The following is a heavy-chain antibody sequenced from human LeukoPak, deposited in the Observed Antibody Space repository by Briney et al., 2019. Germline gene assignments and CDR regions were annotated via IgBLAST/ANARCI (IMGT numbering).Heavy chain of an antibody. CDR2: IYYSGST. J-gene: IGHJ6*02. D-gene: IGHD3-9*01. CDR1: GGSISSYY. CDR3: ARVGYDILTGYWLYGMDV. V-gene: IGHV4-59*01. Sequence: SETLSLTCTVSGGSISSYYWSWIRQPPGKGLEWIGYIYYSGSTNYNPSLKSRVTISVDTSKNQFSLKLSSVTAADTAVYYCARVGYDILTGYWLYGMDVWGQGTTVTVPS.